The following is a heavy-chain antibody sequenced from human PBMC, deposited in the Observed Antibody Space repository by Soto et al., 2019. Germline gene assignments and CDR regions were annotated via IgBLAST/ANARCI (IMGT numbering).Heavy chain of an antibody. J-gene: IGHJ4*02. V-gene: IGHV1-69*12. Sequence: QVQLVQSGAEVKKPESSVKGACKAPGGTFSTYAISWVRQAPGQGLEWVGVIIPMFGTANDAQRFQDRVTITADESTNTVYMELSSLRSEDTAVYFCASGIQLWLRRINNGYSGWGQGTLVTVSS. CDR1: GGTFSTYA. D-gene: IGHD5-18*01. CDR2: IIPMFGTA. CDR3: ASGIQLWLRRINNGYSG.